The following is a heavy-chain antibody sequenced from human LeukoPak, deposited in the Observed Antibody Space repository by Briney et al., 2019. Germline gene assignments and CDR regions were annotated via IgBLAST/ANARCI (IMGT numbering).Heavy chain of an antibody. D-gene: IGHD3-10*01. CDR1: GGSLSSGDYS. J-gene: IGHJ4*02. Sequence: SETLSLTCAVSGGSLSSGDYSWSWIRHPPGKGLEWIGYIYHSGSTLYNPSLKSRVTISVYRSKNQSSLKLSAVTAADTAVYCCAADYGSGSYRFDCWGQGTLVTVSS. CDR3: AADYGSGSYRFDC. CDR2: IYHSGST. V-gene: IGHV4-30-2*01.